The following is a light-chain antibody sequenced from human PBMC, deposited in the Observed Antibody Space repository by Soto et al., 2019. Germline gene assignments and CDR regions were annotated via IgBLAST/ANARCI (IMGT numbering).Light chain of an antibody. Sequence: QPVLTQSPCASASLGASGKLTCTLSSGHSSYAIAWHQQQPEKGPRYLMKLNSDGSHSKGDGIPDRFSGSSSGAERYLTISSLQSEDEADYYCQTWGTGIQVFGGGTKLTVL. J-gene: IGLJ2*01. CDR3: QTWGTGIQV. V-gene: IGLV4-69*01. CDR2: LNSDGSH. CDR1: SGHSSYA.